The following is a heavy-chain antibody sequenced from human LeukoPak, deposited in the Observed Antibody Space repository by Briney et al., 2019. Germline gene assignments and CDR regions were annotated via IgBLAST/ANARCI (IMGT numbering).Heavy chain of an antibody. CDR3: ARGLPPNYYYYMDV. V-gene: IGHV3-66*01. CDR2: IYSGGGT. J-gene: IGHJ6*03. CDR1: GFSVSNND. Sequence: GGSLRPSCAASGFSVSNNDMSWVRQAPGKGLEWVSVIYSGGGTYYADSVKGRFTISRDNSKNTLYLQMNSLRAEDTAVYYCARGLPPNYYYYMDVWGKGTTVTISS.